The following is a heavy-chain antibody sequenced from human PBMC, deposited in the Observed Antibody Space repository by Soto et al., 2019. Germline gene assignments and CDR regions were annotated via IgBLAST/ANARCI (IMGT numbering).Heavy chain of an antibody. CDR3: ARDLRQWLNDAFDI. V-gene: IGHV1-18*01. Sequence: ASVKVSCTASGYTFTNYGISWVRQAPGQGLEWMGWISPYNGNTNYAQKLQGRVTMTTDTSTSTAYMELRSLRSDDTAVYYCARDLRQWLNDAFDIWGQGTMVTVSS. D-gene: IGHD6-19*01. CDR2: ISPYNGNT. CDR1: GYTFTNYG. J-gene: IGHJ3*02.